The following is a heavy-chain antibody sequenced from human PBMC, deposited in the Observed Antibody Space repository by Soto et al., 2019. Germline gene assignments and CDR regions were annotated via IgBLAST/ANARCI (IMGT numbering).Heavy chain of an antibody. CDR2: ISGTGYIT. V-gene: IGHV3-23*01. D-gene: IGHD3-10*01. J-gene: IGHJ6*02. CDR1: GFTFSSYA. Sequence: EVQLLESGGGLVRPGGSLRLSCAASGFTFSSYAMNWVRQAPGKGLEWVSAISGTGYITYYADSLKGRFTISRDNSKNTLSLQMNSLRAEDTAVYYCARDRQFSHPRGGMDVWGQGTTVTVSS. CDR3: ARDRQFSHPRGGMDV.